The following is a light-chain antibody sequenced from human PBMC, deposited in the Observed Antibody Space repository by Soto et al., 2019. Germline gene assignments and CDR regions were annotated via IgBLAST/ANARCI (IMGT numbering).Light chain of an antibody. CDR3: SSYSSSITRDVL. CDR2: EVT. Sequence: QSVLTQPASVSGSPGQSITISCTGTSSDVGGYNYVSWYQHHPGKAPKLMIYEVTKRPSGVSDRFSGSKSGNTASLTISGLQAEDEADYYCSSYSSSITRDVLFGGGTKLTVL. V-gene: IGLV2-14*01. CDR1: SSDVGGYNY. J-gene: IGLJ2*01.